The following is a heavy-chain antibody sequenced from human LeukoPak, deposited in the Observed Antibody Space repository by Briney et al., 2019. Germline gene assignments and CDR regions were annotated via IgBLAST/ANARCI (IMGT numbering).Heavy chain of an antibody. Sequence: PGESLRLSCAASGFTFDDYGMSWVRQAPGKGLEWVSGINWSGGSTVYSDSVKGRFTISRDTANNSLYLQMNSLRAEDTALYYCAREGLSPRVSGWYSDRRNDHADYWGQGTLVTVSS. CDR2: INWSGGST. J-gene: IGHJ4*02. CDR1: GFTFDDYG. D-gene: IGHD6-19*01. V-gene: IGHV3-20*04. CDR3: AREGLSPRVSGWYSDRRNDHADY.